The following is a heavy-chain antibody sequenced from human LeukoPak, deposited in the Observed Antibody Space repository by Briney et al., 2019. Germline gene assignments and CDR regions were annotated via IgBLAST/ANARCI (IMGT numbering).Heavy chain of an antibody. CDR1: GYDFTGYY. CDR3: LTGFQYGLWGVPYFYYMHA. J-gene: IGHJ6*03. V-gene: IGHV1-2*02. Sequence: ASVKVSCKASGYDFTGYYVHWVRQAPGHGFEWMGWVNPSNGGTHYAQNFQGRVTITGDTSITTAYTELDSLTSDDTAVYYCLTGFQYGLWGVPYFYYMHAWGKGTTVTVSS. D-gene: IGHD3-10*01. CDR2: VNPSNGGT.